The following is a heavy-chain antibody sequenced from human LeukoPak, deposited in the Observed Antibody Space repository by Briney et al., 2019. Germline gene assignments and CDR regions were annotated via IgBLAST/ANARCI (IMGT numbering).Heavy chain of an antibody. Sequence: GRSLRLSCAASGFTFDDYAMHWVRQAPGKGLEWVSGISWNSGSIGYADSVKGRFTISRDNAKNSLYLQMNSLRAEDTAVYYCARDQNDDSSGYYYYYYGMDVWGQGTTVTVSS. CDR2: ISWNSGSI. CDR3: ARDQNDDSSGYYYYYYGMDV. CDR1: GFTFDDYA. D-gene: IGHD3-22*01. V-gene: IGHV3-9*01. J-gene: IGHJ6*02.